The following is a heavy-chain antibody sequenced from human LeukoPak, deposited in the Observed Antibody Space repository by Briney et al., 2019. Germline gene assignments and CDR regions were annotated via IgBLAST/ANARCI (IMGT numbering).Heavy chain of an antibody. CDR2: INKDGSEK. Sequence: GGSLRLSCAVSGFTFSDYYMSWIRQAPGKGLEWVANINKDGSEKYYVDSVKGRCTISRDNAENSLYLQMNSLRAEDTAVYYFARDLCSGGSCYNGYFDYWGQGTLVTVSS. CDR1: GFTFSDYY. CDR3: ARDLCSGGSCYNGYFDY. D-gene: IGHD2-15*01. J-gene: IGHJ4*02. V-gene: IGHV3-7*01.